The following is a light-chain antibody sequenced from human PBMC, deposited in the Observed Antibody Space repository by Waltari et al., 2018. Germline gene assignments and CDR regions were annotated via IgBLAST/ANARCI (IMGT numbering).Light chain of an antibody. V-gene: IGLV8-61*01. Sequence: QTVVTQEPSLSVSPGGTVTPTCALSSGSVSSTSYASWYQQTPATAPRTVVYKLSQRSSGVPDRFSGSMLGNKAALTITGAQAEDESDYYCVLYMGSGIWVFGGGTKLTVL. CDR3: VLYMGSGIWV. J-gene: IGLJ3*02. CDR1: SGSVSSTSY. CDR2: KLS.